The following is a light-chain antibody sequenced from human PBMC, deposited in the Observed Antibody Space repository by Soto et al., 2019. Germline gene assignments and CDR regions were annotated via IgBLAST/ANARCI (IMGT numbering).Light chain of an antibody. J-gene: IGKJ1*01. CDR2: AAS. CDR3: QQYNNRPT. CDR1: QSISSY. V-gene: IGKV1-39*01. Sequence: DIQMTQSPSSLSASVGDRVTITCRASQSISSYLNWYQQKPGKAPKLLIYAASSLQSGVPSRFSGSGSGTDFTLTISSLQSEDFAVYYCQQYNNRPTFGQGTKVDIK.